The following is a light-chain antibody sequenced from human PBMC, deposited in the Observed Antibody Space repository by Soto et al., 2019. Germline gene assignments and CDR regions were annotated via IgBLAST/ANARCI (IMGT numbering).Light chain of an antibody. CDR3: CSYAGSHTFV. CDR1: SSNVGGYNY. Sequence: QSALTQPRSVSGSPGQSVTISCTGSSSNVGGYNYVSWYQQHPGKAPKFMIYDVSKRPSGVPDRFSGSKSGNTASLTISGPQAEDEADYYCCSYAGSHTFVFGTGTKLTVL. J-gene: IGLJ1*01. V-gene: IGLV2-11*01. CDR2: DVS.